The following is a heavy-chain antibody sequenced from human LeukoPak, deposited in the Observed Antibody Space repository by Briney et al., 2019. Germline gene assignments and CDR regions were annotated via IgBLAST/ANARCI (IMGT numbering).Heavy chain of an antibody. J-gene: IGHJ4*02. CDR1: GGSISTSAYY. CDR3: ATRGYSGYDSLRFDY. D-gene: IGHD5-12*01. CDR2: IYYSGNT. V-gene: IGHV4-39*07. Sequence: SETLSLTCIVSGGSISTSAYYWGWIRQPPGEGLQWIGSIYYSGNTYYNSSLKSRVTISVDTSKNQFSLKLSSVTAADTAVYYCATRGYSGYDSLRFDYWGQGTLVTVSS.